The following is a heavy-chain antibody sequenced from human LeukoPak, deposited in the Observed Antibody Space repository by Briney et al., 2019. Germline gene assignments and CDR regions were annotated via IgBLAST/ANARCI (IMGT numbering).Heavy chain of an antibody. V-gene: IGHV3-15*01. D-gene: IGHD1-7*01. Sequence: PGGSLRLSCGASGFTFSNAWMSWVRQAPGKGLEWVGRIKSKTAGGTTDYAAPVKGRFTISRDDSKSTLYLQMNSLNTDDTAVYYCSTGGVNWNYVGFWGQGTLVTVSS. J-gene: IGHJ4*02. CDR1: GFTFSNAW. CDR2: IKSKTAGGTT. CDR3: STGGVNWNYVGF.